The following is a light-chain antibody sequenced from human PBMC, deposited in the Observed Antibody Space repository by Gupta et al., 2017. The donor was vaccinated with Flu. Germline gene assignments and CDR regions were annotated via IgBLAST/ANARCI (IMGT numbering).Light chain of an antibody. CDR1: SSDIGAYKH. Sequence: QSALTQTAYVSGFPGQSITISCTGTSSDIGAYKHVSWYQQHPGKAPKLIIFEVSNRPSGVSNRFSGSKSGNTASLTISGLQAEDEAYYYCSSYTSDSNVFGTGTRVTVL. CDR3: SSYTSDSNV. V-gene: IGLV2-14*01. J-gene: IGLJ1*01. CDR2: EVS.